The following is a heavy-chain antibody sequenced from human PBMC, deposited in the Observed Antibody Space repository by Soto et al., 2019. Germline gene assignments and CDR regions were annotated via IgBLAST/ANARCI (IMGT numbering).Heavy chain of an antibody. CDR1: GFTFSSYA. CDR3: AREGTIFGVVSPFDY. D-gene: IGHD3-3*01. Sequence: QVQLVESGGGVVQPGRSLRLSCAASGFTFSSYAMHWVRQAPGKGLEWVAVISYDGSNKYYADSVKGRFTISRDNSKNTRYLQMNSLRAEDTAVYYCAREGTIFGVVSPFDYWGQGTLVTVSS. V-gene: IGHV3-30-3*01. CDR2: ISYDGSNK. J-gene: IGHJ4*02.